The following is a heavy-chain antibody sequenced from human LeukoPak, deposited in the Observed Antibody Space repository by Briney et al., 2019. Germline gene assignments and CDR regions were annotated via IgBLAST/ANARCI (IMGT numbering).Heavy chain of an antibody. CDR1: SYTFTNYA. J-gene: IGHJ5*02. CDR2: ISAYNGNT. CDR3: ARGLEWLTRRHTWFDP. V-gene: IGHV1-18*01. Sequence: ASLKVSCKASSYTFTNYAFTWVRQAPGQGLEWMGWISAYNGNTNYAQKLQGRVTMTTDTSTSTAYMELRSLRSDDTAVYYCARGLEWLTRRHTWFDPWGQGTLVTVSS. D-gene: IGHD3-3*01.